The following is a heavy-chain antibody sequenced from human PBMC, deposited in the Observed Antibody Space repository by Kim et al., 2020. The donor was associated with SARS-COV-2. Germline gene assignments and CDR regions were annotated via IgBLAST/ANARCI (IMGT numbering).Heavy chain of an antibody. J-gene: IGHJ6*02. V-gene: IGHV4-31*03. D-gene: IGHD3-9*01. CDR3: ARVGATASRYFDWYSLGAYYYYYYGMNV. CDR2: IYYSGST. CDR1: GGSISSGGYY. Sequence: SETLSLTCTVSGGSISSGGYYWSWIRQHPGKGLEWIGYIYYSGSTYYNPSLKSRVTISVDTSKNQFSLKLSSVTAADTAVYYCARVGATASRYFDWYSLGAYYYYYYGMNVWGQGTTVTVSS.